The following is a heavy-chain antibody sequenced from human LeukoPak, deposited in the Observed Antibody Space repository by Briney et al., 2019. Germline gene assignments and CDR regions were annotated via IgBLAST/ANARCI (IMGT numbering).Heavy chain of an antibody. CDR1: GYTFTSYG. Sequence: ASVKVSCKASGYTFTSYGTSWVRQAPGQGLEWMGWISAYNGNTNYAQKLQGRVTMTTDTSTSTAYMELSSLRSEDTAVYYCARVGSATLYYYDSSGYYYDQWGQGTLVTVSS. J-gene: IGHJ4*02. CDR2: ISAYNGNT. V-gene: IGHV1-18*01. D-gene: IGHD3-22*01. CDR3: ARVGSATLYYYDSSGYYYDQ.